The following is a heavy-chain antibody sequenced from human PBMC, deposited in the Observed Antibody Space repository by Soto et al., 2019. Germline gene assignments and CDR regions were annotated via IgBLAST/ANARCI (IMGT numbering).Heavy chain of an antibody. V-gene: IGHV4-4*02. D-gene: IGHD3-16*01. J-gene: IGHJ6*02. CDR1: GAPITTTKW. CDR3: ATQTISHTWGV. Sequence: QEQPQESGPGLVKPSETLSLTCTVSGAPITTTKWWAWVRLPPGKALEWIGELSREGNRNSNPSLEGRFIMSQDESKNHFALKLTSVTAADTAIYYCATQTISHTWGVWGRGTSVTVSS. CDR2: LSREGNR.